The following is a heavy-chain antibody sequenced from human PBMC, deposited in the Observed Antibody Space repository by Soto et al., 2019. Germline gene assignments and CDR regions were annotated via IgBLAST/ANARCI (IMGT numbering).Heavy chain of an antibody. D-gene: IGHD2-2*02. CDR1: GSSISTDFY. CDR3: ARIGREGTTFYSWFDP. Sequence: ASETLSLTCVVSGSSISTDFYWGWIRQAPGKALEWIGSIYHSGTTYYNPSLRSRLTISVDTSNNQFSLMLRSVTAADTAVYHCARIGREGTTFYSWFDPWGQGSLVTVSS. V-gene: IGHV4-38-2*01. CDR2: IYHSGTT. J-gene: IGHJ5*02.